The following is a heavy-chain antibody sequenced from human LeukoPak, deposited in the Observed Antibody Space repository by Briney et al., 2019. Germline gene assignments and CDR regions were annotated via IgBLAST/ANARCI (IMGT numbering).Heavy chain of an antibody. V-gene: IGHV1-2*02. J-gene: IGHJ4*02. D-gene: IGHD3-22*01. CDR2: INPNSGGT. Sequence: ASVKVSCKTSGYTFTGYYMHWVRQAPGQGLEWMGWINPNSGGTNYAQKFQGRVTMTRDTSISTAYMELSRLRSDDTAVYYRARGYYYDSSGPIILDYWGQGTLVTVSS. CDR1: GYTFTGYY. CDR3: ARGYYYDSSGPIILDY.